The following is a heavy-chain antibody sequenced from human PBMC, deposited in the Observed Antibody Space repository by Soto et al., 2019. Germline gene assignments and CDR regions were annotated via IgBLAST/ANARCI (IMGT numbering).Heavy chain of an antibody. CDR2: VKSKTDGGTI. CDR3: TAESYCGGGSCPEY. CDR1: GFTFSRAW. Sequence: GGSLRLSCAASGFTFSRAWMSWVRQAPGKGLEWVARVKSKTDGGTIDYAGPVKGRFTISRDDSKTTLYLQMSSLKSEDTALYYCTAESYCGGGSCPEYWGQGTLVTVSS. J-gene: IGHJ4*02. D-gene: IGHD2-15*01. V-gene: IGHV3-15*01.